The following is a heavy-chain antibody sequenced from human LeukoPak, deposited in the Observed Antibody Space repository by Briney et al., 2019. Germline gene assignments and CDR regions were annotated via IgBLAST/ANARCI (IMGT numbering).Heavy chain of an antibody. CDR3: ARGLIAARHLFDY. V-gene: IGHV4-61*08. Sequence: SQTLSLTCTVSGGSISSGGYYWSWIRQPPGKGLEWIGYIYYSGSTNYNPSPKSRVTISVDTSKNQFSLKLSSVTAADTAVYYCARGLIAARHLFDYWGQGTLVTVSS. CDR2: IYYSGST. D-gene: IGHD6-6*01. CDR1: GGSISSGGYY. J-gene: IGHJ4*02.